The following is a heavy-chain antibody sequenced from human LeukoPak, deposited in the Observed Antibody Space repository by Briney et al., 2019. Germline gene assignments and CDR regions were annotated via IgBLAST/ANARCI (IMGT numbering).Heavy chain of an antibody. CDR3: AEVETIFGSRMDV. J-gene: IGHJ6*02. D-gene: IGHD3-3*01. CDR2: INPNSGGT. CDR1: GYTFTGYY. V-gene: IGHV1-2*02. Sequence: GASVTVSCKASGYTFTGYYMHWVRQAPGQGLEWMGWINPNSGGTNYAQKFQGRVTMTRDTSISTAYMELSRLRSDDTAVYYCAEVETIFGSRMDVWGQGTTVTVSS.